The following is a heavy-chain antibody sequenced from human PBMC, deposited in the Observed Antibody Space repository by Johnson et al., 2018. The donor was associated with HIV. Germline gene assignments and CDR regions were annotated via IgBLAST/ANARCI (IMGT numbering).Heavy chain of an antibody. CDR3: ARGSSGSWDAFDI. J-gene: IGHJ3*02. Sequence: VQVVESGGGLVQPGGSLRLSCAASGFTFSSYWMSWVRQAPGNGLEWVANIKQDGSEKYYVDSVKGRFTISRDNAKNSLYLQMNSLRAEDTAVYYCARGSSGSWDAFDIWGQGTMVTVSS. D-gene: IGHD1-26*01. CDR2: IKQDGSEK. CDR1: GFTFSSYW. V-gene: IGHV3-7*03.